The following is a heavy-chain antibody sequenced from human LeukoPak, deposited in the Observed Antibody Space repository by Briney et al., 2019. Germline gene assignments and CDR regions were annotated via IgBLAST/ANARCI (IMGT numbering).Heavy chain of an antibody. CDR3: ARDYYGSGSYYDWFDP. J-gene: IGHJ5*02. Sequence: SETLSLTCTVSSGSISTSNYYWGWVRQPPGKALEWIGNIFYSGSTYYSPSLKSRVTISLDTSRNQFSLKLNSVTAADTAVYYCARDYYGSGSYYDWFDPWGQGTLVTVSS. D-gene: IGHD3-10*01. CDR1: SGSISTSNYY. CDR2: IFYSGST. V-gene: IGHV4-39*07.